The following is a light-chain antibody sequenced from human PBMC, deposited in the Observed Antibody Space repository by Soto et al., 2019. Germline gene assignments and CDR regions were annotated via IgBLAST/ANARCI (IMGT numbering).Light chain of an antibody. CDR2: EVT. CDR1: SGDIGSYNR. J-gene: IGLJ1*01. CDR3: SSYTNINTRACV. V-gene: IGLV2-14*01. Sequence: QSALTQPASVSVSPGQSITISCTGTSGDIGSYNRVSWYQQHPGKAPKLIIYEVTDRPSGVSNRFSGSKSGNTASLTISGLQAEDEDEYYCSSYTNINTRACVFGTGTKLTVL.